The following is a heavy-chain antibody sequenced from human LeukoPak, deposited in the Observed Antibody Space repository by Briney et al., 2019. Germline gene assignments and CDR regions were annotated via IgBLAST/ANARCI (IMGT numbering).Heavy chain of an antibody. Sequence: SVKVSCKASGGTFSSYAISWVRQAPGQGLEWMGGIIPIFGTANYAQKFQGRVTITTDESTSTAYMEQSSLRSEDTAVYYCARDLDIVGATEGGGLDYWGQGTLVTVSS. CDR1: GGTFSSYA. CDR2: IIPIFGTA. CDR3: ARDLDIVGATEGGGLDY. V-gene: IGHV1-69*05. D-gene: IGHD1-26*01. J-gene: IGHJ4*02.